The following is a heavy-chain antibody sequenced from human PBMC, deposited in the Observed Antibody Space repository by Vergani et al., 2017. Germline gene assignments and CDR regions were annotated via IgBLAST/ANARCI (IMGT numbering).Heavy chain of an antibody. Sequence: QVQLVQSGAEVKKPGASVKVSCKASGYTFTGYYMHWVRQAPGQGLEWMGWVNPNSGGTNYAQKFQGRVTMTRDTSIRTAYMELSRLRSDDTAVYYCARDPDIVVVPAAPYYYYYYGMDVWGQGTTVTVSS. D-gene: IGHD2-2*01. J-gene: IGHJ6*02. CDR3: ARDPDIVVVPAAPYYYYYYGMDV. CDR1: GYTFTGYY. V-gene: IGHV1-2*02. CDR2: VNPNSGGT.